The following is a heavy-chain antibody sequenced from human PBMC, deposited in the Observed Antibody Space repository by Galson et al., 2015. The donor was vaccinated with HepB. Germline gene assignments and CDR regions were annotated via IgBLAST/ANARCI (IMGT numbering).Heavy chain of an antibody. J-gene: IGHJ3*02. CDR3: GRGGGTFDM. Sequence: SLRLSCAASGFTFSGYWMSWVRQAPGKGLEWVANIKVDGNEKYYVDSVQGRFTISRDNAKNSLYLQMNSLRAEDTAVYFCGRGGGTFDMWGQGTMVTVSS. CDR1: GFTFSGYW. V-gene: IGHV3-7*03. CDR2: IKVDGNEK.